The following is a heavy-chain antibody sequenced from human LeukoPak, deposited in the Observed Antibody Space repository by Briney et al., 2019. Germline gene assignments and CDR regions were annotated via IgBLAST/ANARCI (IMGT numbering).Heavy chain of an antibody. CDR2: INHSGST. CDR3: ARGRRNVVITTYFQR. V-gene: IGHV4-34*01. Sequence: SETLSLTCAVYGGSFSGYYWSWIRQPPGKGLEWIGEINHSGSTNYNPSLKSRVTISVDTSKNQFSLKLSSVTAADTAVYYCARGRRNVVITTYFQRWGQGTLVTVSS. D-gene: IGHD3-22*01. CDR1: GGSFSGYY. J-gene: IGHJ1*01.